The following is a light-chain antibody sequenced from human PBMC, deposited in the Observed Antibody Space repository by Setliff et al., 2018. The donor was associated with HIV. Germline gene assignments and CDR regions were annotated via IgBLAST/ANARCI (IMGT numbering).Light chain of an antibody. CDR3: CSYAGSSTYYV. CDR2: EVT. Sequence: QSALTQPASVSGSPGQSITISCTGTTSDVGSYDLVSWYQQHPGKAPKLMIYEVTRRPSWVSNRFSGSKSGNTASLTISGLQAEDEADYYCCSYAGSSTYYVFGTGTKGTVL. V-gene: IGLV2-23*02. CDR1: TSDVGSYDL. J-gene: IGLJ1*01.